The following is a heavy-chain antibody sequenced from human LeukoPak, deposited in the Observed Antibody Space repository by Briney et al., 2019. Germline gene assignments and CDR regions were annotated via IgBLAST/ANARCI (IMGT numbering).Heavy chain of an antibody. V-gene: IGHV4-59*08. CDR3: ARLAYYYDSSGSVWSPTFDY. CDR1: GGSISSYY. D-gene: IGHD3-22*01. Sequence: PSETLSLTRTVSGGSISSYYWSWIRQPPGKGLEWIGYIYYSGSTNYNPSLKSRVTISVDTSKNQFSLKLSSVTAADTAVYYCARLAYYYDSSGSVWSPTFDYWGQGTLVTVSS. CDR2: IYYSGST. J-gene: IGHJ4*02.